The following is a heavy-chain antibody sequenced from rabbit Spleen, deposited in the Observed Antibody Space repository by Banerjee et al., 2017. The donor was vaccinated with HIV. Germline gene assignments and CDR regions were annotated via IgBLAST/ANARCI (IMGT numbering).Heavy chain of an antibody. Sequence: QSLEESGGGLVKPGASLTLTCKASGFDFSSGYDMCWVRQAPGKGLEWIACIDTGSSGFTYFASWAKGRFTISKTSSTTVTLQMTSLTAADTATYFCARDAGTSFSSYGMDLWGPGTLVTVS. CDR3: ARDAGTSFSSYGMDL. V-gene: IGHV1S40*01. CDR2: IDTGSSGFT. CDR1: GFDFSSGYD. J-gene: IGHJ6*01. D-gene: IGHD8-1*01.